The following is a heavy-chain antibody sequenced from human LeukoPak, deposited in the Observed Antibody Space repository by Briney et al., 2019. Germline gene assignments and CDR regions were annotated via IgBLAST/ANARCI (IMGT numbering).Heavy chain of an antibody. D-gene: IGHD1-26*01. V-gene: IGHV1-8*01. J-gene: IGHJ5*02. CDR3: AVRAGSYWFDP. CDR2: MIPDGGNT. CDR1: GYVFTSYD. Sequence: ASVKVSCKASGYVFTSYDINWVRQATGQGLEWMGWMIPDGGNTGYAQKFQGRVTMTRNTSINTAYLELSSLRSDDTAVYYCAVRAGSYWFDPWGQGTLVTVSP.